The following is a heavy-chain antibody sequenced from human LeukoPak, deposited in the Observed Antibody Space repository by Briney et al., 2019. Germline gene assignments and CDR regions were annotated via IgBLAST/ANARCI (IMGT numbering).Heavy chain of an antibody. J-gene: IGHJ6*02. Sequence: LGGSLRLSCAASGFTFSSYAMHWVRQAPGKGLEWVAVISYDGSNKYYADSVKGRFTISRDNSKNTLYLQMNSLRAEDTAAYYCAREGRWLQNDYYYYYGMDVWGQGTTVTVSS. D-gene: IGHD5-24*01. CDR3: AREGRWLQNDYYYYYGMDV. CDR2: ISYDGSNK. V-gene: IGHV3-30-3*01. CDR1: GFTFSSYA.